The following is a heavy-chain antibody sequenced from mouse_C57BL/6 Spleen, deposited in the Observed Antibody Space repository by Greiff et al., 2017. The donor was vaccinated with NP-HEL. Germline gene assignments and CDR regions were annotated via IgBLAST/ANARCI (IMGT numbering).Heavy chain of an antibody. J-gene: IGHJ1*03. V-gene: IGHV1-64*01. Sequence: QVQLQQPGAELVKPGASVKLSCKASGYTFTSYWMHWVKQRPGQGLEWIGMIHPNSGSTNYNEKFKSKATLTVDKSSSTAYMQLSSLTSEDSAVYYGARSGYSNYEWYFDVWGTGTTVTVSS. D-gene: IGHD2-5*01. CDR2: IHPNSGST. CDR3: ARSGYSNYEWYFDV. CDR1: GYTFTSYW.